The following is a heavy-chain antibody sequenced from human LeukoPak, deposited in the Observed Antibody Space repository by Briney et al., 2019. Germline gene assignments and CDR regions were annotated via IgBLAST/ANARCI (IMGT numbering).Heavy chain of an antibody. CDR1: GGSISSYY. J-gene: IGHJ6*02. Sequence: SETLSLTCTVSGGSISSYYWSWIRQPPGKGLEWTGYIYYSGSTNYNPSLKSRVTISVDTSKNQFSLKLSSVTAADTAVYYCARVPTAHYYYYGMDVWGQGTTVTVSS. CDR3: ARVPTAHYYYYGMDV. CDR2: IYYSGST. V-gene: IGHV4-59*01.